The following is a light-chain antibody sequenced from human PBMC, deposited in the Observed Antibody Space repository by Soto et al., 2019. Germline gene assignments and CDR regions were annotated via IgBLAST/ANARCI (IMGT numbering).Light chain of an antibody. V-gene: IGKV1-27*01. CDR2: EAS. J-gene: IGKJ2*01. CDR1: QGIHNY. Sequence: DIQMTQSPSSLSASVGDRVTITCRASQGIHNYLAWFQQKPGKVPKLLIYEASTLQSGVPSRFSGSGSGTDFTLTISSLQPEDVASYYCQNFNSAPYTFGQGTKLEIK. CDR3: QNFNSAPYT.